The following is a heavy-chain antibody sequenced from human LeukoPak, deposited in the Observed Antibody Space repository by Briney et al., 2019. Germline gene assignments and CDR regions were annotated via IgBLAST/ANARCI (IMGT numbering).Heavy chain of an antibody. CDR2: IYYSGST. CDR1: GGSISSSSYY. D-gene: IGHD3-16*01. V-gene: IGHV4-39*01. CDR3: ASQHRLDY. J-gene: IGHJ4*02. Sequence: SETLSLTCTVSGGSISSSSYYWGWIRQPPGKGLEWIGGIYYSGSTYYNPSLKSRVTISVDTSKNQFSLKLSSVTAADTAVYYCASQHRLDYWGQGTLVTVSS.